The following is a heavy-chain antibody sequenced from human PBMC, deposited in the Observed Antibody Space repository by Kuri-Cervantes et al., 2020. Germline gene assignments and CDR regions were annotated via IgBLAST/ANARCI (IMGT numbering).Heavy chain of an antibody. J-gene: IGHJ4*02. Sequence: GESLKISCAASGFTFSSFAMTWVRHVPGKGLEWVSCLDGTSTYIYYTDSVKGRFTISRDNAKNSLYLQMNSLRAEDTAVYYCARDYYSKYYDSSGPPHYWGQGTLVTVSS. D-gene: IGHD3-22*01. CDR3: ARDYYSKYYDSSGPPHY. CDR2: LDGTSTYI. V-gene: IGHV3-21*01. CDR1: GFTFSSFA.